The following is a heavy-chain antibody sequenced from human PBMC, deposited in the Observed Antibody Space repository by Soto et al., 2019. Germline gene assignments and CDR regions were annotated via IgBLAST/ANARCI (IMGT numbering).Heavy chain of an antibody. D-gene: IGHD2-21*02. CDR1: GFTFSSYG. J-gene: IGHJ3*02. V-gene: IGHV3-30*03. CDR2: ISYDGSNK. CDR3: ARALGVLSASVRNDALDI. Sequence: QVQLVESGGGVVQPGRSLRLSCAASGFTFSSYGMHWVRQAPGKGLEWVAVISYDGSNKYYADSVKGRFTISRDNSKNTLYLKMNSLRAEDTAVYYGARALGVLSASVRNDALDIWGQGTMVTVSS.